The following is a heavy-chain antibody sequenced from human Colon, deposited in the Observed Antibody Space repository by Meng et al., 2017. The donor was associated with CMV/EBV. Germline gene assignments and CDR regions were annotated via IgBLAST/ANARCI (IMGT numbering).Heavy chain of an antibody. J-gene: IGHJ4*02. CDR1: GFTFNNFA. CDR2: SSDSGTST. V-gene: IGHV3-23*01. D-gene: IGHD2-21*01. CDR3: AKSDCGGAGCKLLDH. Sequence: GESLKISCAVSGFTFNNFAMSWVRQAPGTRLEWVSASSDSGTSTSYAGSVKGRFTISRDSSKNTLYLQMNSLTAEDTAIYYCAKSDCGGAGCKLLDHWDQGTLVTVSS.